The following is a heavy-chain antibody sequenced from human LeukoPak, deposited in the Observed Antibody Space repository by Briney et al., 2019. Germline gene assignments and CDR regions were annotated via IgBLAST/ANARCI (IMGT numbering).Heavy chain of an antibody. CDR3: AKDGDCGDRLPQIYYYYYGMDV. J-gene: IGHJ6*02. CDR2: ISGSGGST. CDR1: GFTFSSYA. D-gene: IGHD4-17*01. V-gene: IGHV3-23*01. Sequence: PGGSLRLSCAASGFTFSSYAMSWVRQAPGKGLEWVSAISGSGGSTYYADSVKGRFTISRDNSKNTLYLQMNSPRAEDTAVYYCAKDGDCGDRLPQIYYYYYGMDVWGQGTTVTVSS.